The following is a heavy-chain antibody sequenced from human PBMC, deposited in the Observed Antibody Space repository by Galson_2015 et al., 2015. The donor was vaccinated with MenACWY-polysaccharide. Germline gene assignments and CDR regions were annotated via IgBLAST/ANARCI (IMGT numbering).Heavy chain of an antibody. J-gene: IGHJ6*02. CDR2: ISYDGSNK. V-gene: IGHV3-30*18. Sequence: SLRLSCAASGFTFSSYGMHWVRQAPGKGLEWVAVISYDGSNKYYADSVKGRFTISRDNSKNTLYLQMNSRRAEDAAVYYCAKILYVPYGMDVWGQGTTVTVSS. D-gene: IGHD2/OR15-2a*01. CDR3: AKILYVPYGMDV. CDR1: GFTFSSYG.